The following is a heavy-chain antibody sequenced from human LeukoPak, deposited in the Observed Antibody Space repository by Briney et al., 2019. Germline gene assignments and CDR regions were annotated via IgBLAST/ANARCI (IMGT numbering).Heavy chain of an antibody. D-gene: IGHD2-2*01. CDR2: IYTSGST. J-gene: IGHJ5*02. CDR1: GGSVDSGNYC. CDR3: ACSVVPAAYWFDP. Sequence: SETLSLTCTVSGGSVDSGNYCWSWIRQPAGKGLEWIGRIYTSGSTNYNPSLKSRVTISVDTTKNQFSLKLSSVTAADTAVYYCACSVVPAAYWFDPWGQGTLVTVSS. V-gene: IGHV4-61*02.